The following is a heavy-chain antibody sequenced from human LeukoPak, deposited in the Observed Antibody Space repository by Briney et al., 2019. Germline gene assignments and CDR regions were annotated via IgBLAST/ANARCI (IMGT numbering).Heavy chain of an antibody. Sequence: GASVKVSCKASGYTFTSYGISWVRQAPGQGLEWMGWISAYNGNTNYAQKLQGRVTMTTDTSTSTAYMELRSLRSDDTAVYYCAREAIDYDFWSGYPIDGMDVWGQGTTVTVSS. CDR3: AREAIDYDFWSGYPIDGMDV. J-gene: IGHJ6*02. D-gene: IGHD3-3*01. CDR2: ISAYNGNT. CDR1: GYTFTSYG. V-gene: IGHV1-18*01.